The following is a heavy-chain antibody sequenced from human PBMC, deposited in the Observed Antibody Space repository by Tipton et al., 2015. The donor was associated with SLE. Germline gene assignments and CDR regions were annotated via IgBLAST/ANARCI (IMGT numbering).Heavy chain of an antibody. V-gene: IGHV4-39*07. J-gene: IGHJ3*02. CDR2: INHSGST. Sequence: TLSLTCTVSGGSISSSSYYWSWIRQPPGKGLEWIGEINHSGSTNCNPSLKSRVTISVDTSKTQFSLKLSSVTAADTAVYYCAREMHGDYEDAFDIWGQGTMVTVSS. D-gene: IGHD4-17*01. CDR3: AREMHGDYEDAFDI. CDR1: GGSISSSSYY.